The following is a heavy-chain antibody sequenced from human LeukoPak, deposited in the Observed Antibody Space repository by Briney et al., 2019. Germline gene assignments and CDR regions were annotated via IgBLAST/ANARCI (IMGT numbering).Heavy chain of an antibody. CDR3: ARRGDYSNYVYFDY. D-gene: IGHD4-11*01. CDR1: GGSISSSSYY. V-gene: IGHV4-31*03. Sequence: SETLSLTCTVSGGSISSSSYYWSWIRQHPGKGLEWIGYIYYSGSTYYNPSLKSRVTISVDTSKNQFSLKLSSVTAADTAVYYCARRGDYSNYVYFDYWGQGTLVTVSS. J-gene: IGHJ4*02. CDR2: IYYSGST.